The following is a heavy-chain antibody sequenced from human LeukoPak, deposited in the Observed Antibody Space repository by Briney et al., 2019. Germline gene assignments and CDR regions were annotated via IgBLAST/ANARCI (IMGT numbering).Heavy chain of an antibody. CDR1: GGTFSSYA. CDR2: IIPILGIA. V-gene: IGHV1-69*04. CDR3: YYGSGSYYNRNDY. D-gene: IGHD3-10*01. Sequence: SVKVSCKASGGTFSSYAISWVRQAPGQGLEWMGRIIPILGIANYAQKFQGRVTITADKSTSTAYMGLSSLRSEDTAVYYCYYGSGSYYNRNDYWGQGTLVTVSS. J-gene: IGHJ4*02.